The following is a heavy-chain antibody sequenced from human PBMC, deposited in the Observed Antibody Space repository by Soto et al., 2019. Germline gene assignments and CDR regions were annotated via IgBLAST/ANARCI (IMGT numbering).Heavy chain of an antibody. Sequence: GGSLRLSCAASGFIFSSYTMHWVRQAPGKGLEWVGVITYDGSNQYYADSVKGRFTISRDNSRNMLFLQMNSLRPDDTAVYYCARAPSGSYPQFDYWGQGTLVTVSS. V-gene: IGHV3-30-3*01. CDR1: GFIFSSYT. J-gene: IGHJ4*02. CDR3: ARAPSGSYPQFDY. CDR2: ITYDGSNQ. D-gene: IGHD1-26*01.